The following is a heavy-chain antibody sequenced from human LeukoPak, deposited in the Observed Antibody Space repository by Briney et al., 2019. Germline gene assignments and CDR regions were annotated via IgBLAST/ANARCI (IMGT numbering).Heavy chain of an antibody. CDR3: ARVSCSSTSCPRRDALDV. CDR1: GGYISYYY. J-gene: IGHJ3*01. V-gene: IGHV4-59*01. D-gene: IGHD2-2*01. Sequence: SETLSLICTVCGGYISYYYWSWIGQPPGKGLEWIGDIYYSGSTNYNPSLKSRVTISVDTSKNQFSLNLSSVTTADTAVYYCARVSCSSTSCPRRDALDVWGQGTMVTVSS. CDR2: IYYSGST.